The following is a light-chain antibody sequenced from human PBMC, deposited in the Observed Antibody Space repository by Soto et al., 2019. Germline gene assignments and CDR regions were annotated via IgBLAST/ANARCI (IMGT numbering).Light chain of an antibody. V-gene: IGLV1-44*01. CDR1: SSNIGSNT. CDR3: AAWDDSLNGRV. Sequence: QLVLTQPPSASGTPGQRVTISCSGSSSNIGSNTVNWYQQLPGTAPKLLIYSNNHRPSGVPDRFSGSKSGTSASLAISGLQSEDEADYYCAAWDDSLNGRVFGGGTKVTVL. J-gene: IGLJ2*01. CDR2: SNN.